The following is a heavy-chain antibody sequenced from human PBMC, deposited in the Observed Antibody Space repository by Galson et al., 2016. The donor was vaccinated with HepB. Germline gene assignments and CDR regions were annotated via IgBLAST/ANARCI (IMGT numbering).Heavy chain of an antibody. CDR1: GFTFSSYG. CDR2: VSSSGINT. Sequence: SLRLSCAASGFTFSSYGLHWVRQAPGKGLEYVSSVSSSGINTYYADSVKGRFTSSRDYSKNTLYCQLNSLRAEDTAVYYCARDPTEVVVPTSSDWGQGTLVTVSS. J-gene: IGHJ4*02. V-gene: IGHV3-64*04. D-gene: IGHD2-2*01. CDR3: ARDPTEVVVPTSSD.